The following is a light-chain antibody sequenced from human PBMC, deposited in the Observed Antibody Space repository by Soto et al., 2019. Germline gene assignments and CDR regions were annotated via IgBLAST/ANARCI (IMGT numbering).Light chain of an antibody. V-gene: IGKV1-9*01. Sequence: DIQLTQSPSFLSASVGDRVTITCRASQGISSYLAWYQQKPGKAPKLLIYAASTLQSGVQSRFSGSGSGTEFTLTISSLQPEDFATYYCQQLNSYLSLTFGGGTKWIS. CDR3: QQLNSYLSLT. CDR2: AAS. J-gene: IGKJ4*01. CDR1: QGISSY.